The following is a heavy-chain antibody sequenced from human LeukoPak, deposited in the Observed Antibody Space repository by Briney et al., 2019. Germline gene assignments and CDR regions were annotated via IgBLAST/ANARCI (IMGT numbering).Heavy chain of an antibody. CDR3: ARESGSVTSEVDFDY. J-gene: IGHJ4*02. D-gene: IGHD4-17*01. Sequence: GGSLRLSCAASGFTFSRYTMHWVRQAPGKGLEWVAIISNDGNNKDYADSVKGRFTISRDNAKNSLYLQMNSLRAEDTAVYYCARESGSVTSEVDFDYWGQGTLVTVSS. V-gene: IGHV3-30*04. CDR2: ISNDGNNK. CDR1: GFTFSRYT.